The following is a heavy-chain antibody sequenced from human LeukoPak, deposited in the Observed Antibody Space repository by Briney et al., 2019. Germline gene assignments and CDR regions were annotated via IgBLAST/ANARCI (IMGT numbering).Heavy chain of an antibody. D-gene: IGHD3-16*01. CDR3: ATWAGGAIVAGDWFDP. Sequence: GESLKISCKVSGYTFTTYGIGWVRQMSGKGLEWMGIIYLGDSNVKYSPSFQGQVTLSADKSISTAYLQWSSLKASDTAVYYCATWAGGAIVAGDWFDPWGQGTLV. CDR1: GYTFTTYG. J-gene: IGHJ5*02. CDR2: IYLGDSNV. V-gene: IGHV5-51*01.